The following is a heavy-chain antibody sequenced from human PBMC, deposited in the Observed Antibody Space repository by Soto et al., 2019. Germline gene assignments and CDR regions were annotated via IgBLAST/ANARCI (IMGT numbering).Heavy chain of an antibody. CDR1: GDSMSSYY. V-gene: IGHV4-4*07. Sequence: QVQLRESGPGLVEPSETLSLTCTVSGDSMSSYYWSWIRQSAEKGLEWMGRISATGTTNYMPSLKSRITLSIDASKNQFSLNLKFVTAADTVVYFCARDQSGAADIWGQGTVVSVS. D-gene: IGHD7-27*01. CDR2: ISATGTT. J-gene: IGHJ3*02. CDR3: ARDQSGAADI.